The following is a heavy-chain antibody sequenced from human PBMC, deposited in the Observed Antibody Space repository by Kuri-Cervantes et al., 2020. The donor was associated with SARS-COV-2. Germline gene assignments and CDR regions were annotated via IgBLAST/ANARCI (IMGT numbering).Heavy chain of an antibody. CDR2: INSDGSST. Sequence: GESLKISCAASGFTFSSYWMHWVRQAPGKGLVWVSRINSDGSSTSYADSVKGRFTISRDNAKNTLYLQMNSLRADDTAVYYCAREGWESFDYWGQGTLVTVSS. D-gene: IGHD1-26*01. CDR1: GFTFSSYW. V-gene: IGHV3-74*01. CDR3: AREGWESFDY. J-gene: IGHJ4*02.